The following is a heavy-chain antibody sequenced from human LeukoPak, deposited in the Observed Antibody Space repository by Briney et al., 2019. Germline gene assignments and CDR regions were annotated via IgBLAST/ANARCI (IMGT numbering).Heavy chain of an antibody. Sequence: GSSVKVSCKASGGTFSSYAISWVRQAPGQGLEWMGWISAYNGNTNYAQKLQGRVTMTTDTSTSTAYMELRSLRSDDTAVYYCARQVWDVGFDYWGQGTLVTVSS. J-gene: IGHJ4*02. CDR2: ISAYNGNT. V-gene: IGHV1-18*01. CDR3: ARQVWDVGFDY. D-gene: IGHD1-26*01. CDR1: GGTFSSYA.